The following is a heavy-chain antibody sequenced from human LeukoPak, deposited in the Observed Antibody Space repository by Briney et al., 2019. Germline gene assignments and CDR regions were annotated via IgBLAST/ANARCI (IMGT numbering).Heavy chain of an antibody. Sequence: GESLKISCKGYGYSFTRNWIGWVRQMPGKGLEWMGLIYPADSDTRYSPSFQGQVTFSADNSISTAFLQWSSLKASDTAMYYCARPGTTGTTIWGQGTLVAVSS. CDR3: ARPGTTGTTI. J-gene: IGHJ4*02. V-gene: IGHV5-51*01. D-gene: IGHD1-1*01. CDR1: GYSFTRNW. CDR2: IYPADSDT.